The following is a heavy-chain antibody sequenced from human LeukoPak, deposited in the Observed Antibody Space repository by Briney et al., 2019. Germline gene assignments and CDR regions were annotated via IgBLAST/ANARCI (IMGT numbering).Heavy chain of an antibody. J-gene: IGHJ4*02. CDR2: IRSKTSGGTT. Sequence: GRSLRLSCTASGFTFGDYAVTWVRQAPGKGLEWVGFIRSKTSGGTTEYAASVKGRFTISRDDSRNIAYLQMNSLKIEDTAVYFCTGGSPPINWGRGTLVTVSS. CDR1: GFTFGDYA. CDR3: TGGSPPIN. V-gene: IGHV3-49*04.